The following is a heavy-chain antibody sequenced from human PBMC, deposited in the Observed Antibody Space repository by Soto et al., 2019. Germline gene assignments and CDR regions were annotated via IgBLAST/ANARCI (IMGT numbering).Heavy chain of an antibody. Sequence: GGSLRLSCAASGFTFSSSWMHWVRQAPGKGLVWVSRVSGDGSSTNYADSVKGRFTISRDNSKNTLYLQMSSLRAEDTAVYYCAKDEPRYDYVWGSEEYYFDYWGQGTLVTVSS. CDR3: AKDEPRYDYVWGSEEYYFDY. J-gene: IGHJ4*02. CDR2: VSGDGSST. V-gene: IGHV3-74*01. CDR1: GFTFSSSW. D-gene: IGHD3-16*01.